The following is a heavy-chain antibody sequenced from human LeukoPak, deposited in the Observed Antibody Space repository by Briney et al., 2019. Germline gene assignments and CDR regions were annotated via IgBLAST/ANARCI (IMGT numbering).Heavy chain of an antibody. CDR1: GGSISGYY. CDR3: ARGGEYYYDSSGYYSAEYFQH. V-gene: IGHV4-59*08. J-gene: IGHJ1*01. D-gene: IGHD3-22*01. Sequence: PSETLSLTCTVSGGSISGYYWSWSRQPPGKGVEWIGNLYYMRGAWYKSSLKSRVTISVDTSKNQFSLKLSSVTAADTAVYYCARGGEYYYDSSGYYSAEYFQHWGQGTLVTVSS. CDR2: LYYMRGA.